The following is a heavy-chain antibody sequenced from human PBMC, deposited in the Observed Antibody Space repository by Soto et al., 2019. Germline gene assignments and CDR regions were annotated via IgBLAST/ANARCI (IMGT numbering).Heavy chain of an antibody. D-gene: IGHD6-19*01. V-gene: IGHV3-23*01. CDR1: GFTFSSYA. CDR3: AKDRRIAVAGRAYFDY. CDR2: ISGSGGST. Sequence: EVQLLESGGGLVQPGGSLRLSCAASGFTFSSYAMSWVRQAPGKGLEWVSAISGSGGSTYYADSVKGRFTTSRDNSKNTLYLQMNSLRAEDTAVYYCAKDRRIAVAGRAYFDYWGQGTLVTVSS. J-gene: IGHJ4*02.